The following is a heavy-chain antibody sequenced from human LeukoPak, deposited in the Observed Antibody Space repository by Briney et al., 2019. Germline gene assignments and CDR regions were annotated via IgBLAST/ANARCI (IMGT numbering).Heavy chain of an antibody. D-gene: IGHD2-21*01. V-gene: IGHV1-2*02. CDR1: GYSFTDYY. Sequence: GASVTVSFKASGYSFTDYYMHWVRQAPGQGLEWMGWINPNSGGTNSAQKFQGRVTMTRDTSITTVYMEVTWLTSDDTAIYYCARADRLHGGPYLIGPWGQGTLVTVSS. J-gene: IGHJ5*02. CDR3: ARADRLHGGPYLIGP. CDR2: INPNSGGT.